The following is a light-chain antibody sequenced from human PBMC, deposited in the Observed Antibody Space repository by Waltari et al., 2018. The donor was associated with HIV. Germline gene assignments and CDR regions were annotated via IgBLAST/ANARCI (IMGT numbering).Light chain of an antibody. CDR3: QQYNSDSRT. CDR2: KSS. Sequence: DIHMTQSPSTLAASVGDRVTITCRASQGIGPYLAWYQQKPGKAPKLLIYKSSNLESGVPSRFSGSGSDTEFSITISSLQPDDFATYYCQQYNSDSRTFGRGTKVEIK. CDR1: QGIGPY. J-gene: IGKJ1*01. V-gene: IGKV1-5*03.